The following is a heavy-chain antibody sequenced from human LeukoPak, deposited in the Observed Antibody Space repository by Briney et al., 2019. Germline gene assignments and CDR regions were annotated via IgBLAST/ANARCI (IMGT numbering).Heavy chain of an antibody. CDR1: GGSFSGYY. D-gene: IGHD2-15*01. Sequence: SETLSLTCAVYGGSFSGYYWSWIRQPPGKGLEWIGEINHNGRTNYNPSLKSRVTISVDTSKNQFSLKLSSVTAADTAVYYCARGLPDIVVVVAATIFDYWGQGTLVTVSA. CDR2: INHNGRT. J-gene: IGHJ4*02. V-gene: IGHV4-34*01. CDR3: ARGLPDIVVVVAATIFDY.